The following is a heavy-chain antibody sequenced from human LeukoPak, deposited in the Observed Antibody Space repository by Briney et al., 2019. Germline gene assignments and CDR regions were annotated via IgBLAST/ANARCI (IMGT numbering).Heavy chain of an antibody. CDR3: ARVLVAGDDAFDI. CDR2: IYYSGST. CDR1: GGSISSSSYY. V-gene: IGHV4-39*07. J-gene: IGHJ3*02. D-gene: IGHD6-19*01. Sequence: MTSETLSLTCTVSGGSISSSSYYWGWIRQPPGKGLEWIGSIYYSGSTYYNPSLKSRVTISVDKSKNQFSLKLSSVTAADTAVYYCARVLVAGDDAFDIWGQGTMVTVSS.